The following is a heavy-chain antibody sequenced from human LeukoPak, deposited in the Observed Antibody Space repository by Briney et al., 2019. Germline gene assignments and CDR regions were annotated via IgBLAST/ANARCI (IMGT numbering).Heavy chain of an antibody. Sequence: PGGSLRLSCAASRFTFSSYGMHWVRQAPGKGLEWVAFIRFDGSYNYYADSVKGRFTISRDNSKNTLYLQMNSLRAEDTAVYYCAKDRGEWGGELHDAFDIWGQGTMVTVSS. CDR1: RFTFSSYG. D-gene: IGHD1-26*01. CDR3: AKDRGEWGGELHDAFDI. V-gene: IGHV3-30*02. J-gene: IGHJ3*02. CDR2: IRFDGSYN.